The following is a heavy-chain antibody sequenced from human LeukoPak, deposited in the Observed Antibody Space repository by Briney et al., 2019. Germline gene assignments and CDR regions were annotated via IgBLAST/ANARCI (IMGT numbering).Heavy chain of an antibody. D-gene: IGHD1-1*01. V-gene: IGHV3-48*01. CDR3: AKDTPTTSGYFDY. J-gene: IGHJ4*02. CDR2: ISSSSSTI. Sequence: GGSLRLSCAASGFTFSSYSMNWVRQAPGKGLGWVSYISSSSSTIYYADSVKGRFTISRDNSKNMLYLQMNGLRADDTAVYYRAKDTPTTSGYFDYWGQGTLVTVSS. CDR1: GFTFSSYS.